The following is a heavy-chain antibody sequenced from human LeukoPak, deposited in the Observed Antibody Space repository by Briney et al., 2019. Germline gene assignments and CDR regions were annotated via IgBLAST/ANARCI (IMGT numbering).Heavy chain of an antibody. CDR3: ARAQVDYNNGPGSRGYYSYGMDV. D-gene: IGHD4-11*01. Sequence: KASETLSLTCTVSGGSISTYYGNWIRQAPGKGLECIGYIYYSGSTNYNPSLKSRVAMSVDTSRNQFSLKLSSVTAADTVVYYCARAQVDYNNGPGSRGYYSYGMDVWGRGTTVTVSS. CDR2: IYYSGST. J-gene: IGHJ6*02. CDR1: GGSISTYY. V-gene: IGHV4-59*01.